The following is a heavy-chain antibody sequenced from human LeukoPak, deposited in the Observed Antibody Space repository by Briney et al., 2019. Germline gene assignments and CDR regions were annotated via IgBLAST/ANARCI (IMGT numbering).Heavy chain of an antibody. CDR3: ARERYCSSASCSNWFDP. V-gene: IGHV4-31*03. Sequence: SQTLSLTCTVSGGSISSGGYYWSWLRQHPGTGLEWIGYIYYSGSTYYNPSLKSRVTISVDTSKNQFSLKLSSVTAADTAVYYCARERYCSSASCSNWFDPWGQGTLVTVSS. D-gene: IGHD2-2*01. J-gene: IGHJ5*02. CDR2: IYYSGST. CDR1: GGSISSGGYY.